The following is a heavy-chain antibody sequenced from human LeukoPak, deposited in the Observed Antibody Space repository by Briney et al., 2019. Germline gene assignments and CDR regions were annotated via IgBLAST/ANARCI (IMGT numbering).Heavy chain of an antibody. CDR3: ASRRVVPAAFDP. CDR2: INHSGST. V-gene: IGHV4-34*01. D-gene: IGHD2-2*01. J-gene: IGHJ5*02. CDR1: GGSFSGYY. Sequence: SETLSLTCAVYGGSFSGYYWSWIRQPPGKGLDWIGEINHSGSTNYNPSLKSRVTISVDTSKNQFSLKLSSVTAADTAVYYCASRRVVPAAFDPWGQGTLVTVSS.